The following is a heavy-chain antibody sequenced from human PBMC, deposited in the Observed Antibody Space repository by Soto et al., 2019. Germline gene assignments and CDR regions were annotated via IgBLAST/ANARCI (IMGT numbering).Heavy chain of an antibody. CDR3: ARQGCGGDCYYRAWGFSYYYYGMDV. CDR2: IYYSGST. Sequence: SETLSLTCTVSGGSISSSSYYWGWIRQPPGKGLEWIGSIYYSGSTYYNPSLKSRVTISVDTSKNQFSLKLSSVTAADTAVYYCARQGCGGDCYYRAWGFSYYYYGMDVWGQGTTVTVSS. CDR1: GGSISSSSYY. D-gene: IGHD2-21*02. J-gene: IGHJ6*02. V-gene: IGHV4-39*01.